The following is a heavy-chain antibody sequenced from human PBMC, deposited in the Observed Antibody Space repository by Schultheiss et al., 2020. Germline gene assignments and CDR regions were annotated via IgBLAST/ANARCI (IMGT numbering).Heavy chain of an antibody. D-gene: IGHD2-2*01. V-gene: IGHV4-59*12. CDR1: GGSISSYY. CDR3: ARDRHIVVVPAATPYGMDV. J-gene: IGHJ6*02. CDR2: IYYSGST. Sequence: SETLPLTCTVSGGSISSYYWSWIRQPPGKGLEWIGYIYYSGSTNYNPSLKSRVTISVDTSKNQFSLKLSSVTAADTAVYYCARDRHIVVVPAATPYGMDVWGQGTTVTVSS.